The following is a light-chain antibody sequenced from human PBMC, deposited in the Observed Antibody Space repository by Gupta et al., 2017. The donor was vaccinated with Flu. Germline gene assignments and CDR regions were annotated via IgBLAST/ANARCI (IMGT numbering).Light chain of an antibody. CDR3: MHSTRWPWT. CDR1: QSLVYSDGDSY. Sequence: DDVMTQSPLSLPVTLGQSASISCRSSQSLVYSDGDSYVSWYHQRPGQSPRRLIYKVSNRDSGVPDRISGSGSGTDFTLQISRVEAEDVGVYYCMHSTRWPWTFGQGTKVEIK. CDR2: KVS. J-gene: IGKJ1*01. V-gene: IGKV2-30*01.